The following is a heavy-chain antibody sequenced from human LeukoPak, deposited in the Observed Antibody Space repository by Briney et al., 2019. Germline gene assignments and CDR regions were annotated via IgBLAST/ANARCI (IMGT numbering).Heavy chain of an antibody. V-gene: IGHV3-7*01. J-gene: IGHJ4*02. D-gene: IGHD4-17*01. Sequence: GSPRLSCAASGFTLSSYWMSWVRQAPGKGLEWVANIKQDGSEKYYVDSVKGRFTISRDNAKNSLYLQMNSLRAEDTAVYYCAREKATVTTSGMDYWGQGTLVTVSS. CDR3: AREKATVTTSGMDY. CDR1: GFTLSSYW. CDR2: IKQDGSEK.